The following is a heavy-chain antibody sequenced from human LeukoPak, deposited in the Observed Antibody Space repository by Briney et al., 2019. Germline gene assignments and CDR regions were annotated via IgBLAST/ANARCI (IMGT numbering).Heavy chain of an antibody. CDR3: AKDRVAVAGSGSANWFDP. CDR2: ISWNSGSI. V-gene: IGHV3-9*01. Sequence: GGSLRLSCAASGFTFDDYAMHWVRQAPGKGLEWVSGISWNSGSIGYADSVKGRFTISRDNAKNSLYLQMNSLRAEDTALYYCAKDRVAVAGSGSANWFDPWGQGTLVTVSS. CDR1: GFTFDDYA. J-gene: IGHJ5*02. D-gene: IGHD6-19*01.